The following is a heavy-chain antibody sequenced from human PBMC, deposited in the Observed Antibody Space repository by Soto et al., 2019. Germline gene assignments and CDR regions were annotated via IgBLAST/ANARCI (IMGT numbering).Heavy chain of an antibody. CDR1: GFTFSSYS. J-gene: IGHJ6*03. CDR3: SGAYYYYYYYMYV. V-gene: IGHV3-48*01. CDR2: ISSSSSTI. Sequence: GGSLRLSCAASGFTFSSYSMNWVRQAPGKGLEWVSYISSSSSTIYYADSVKGRFTISRDNAKNSLYLQMNSLRAEDTAVYYCSGAYYYYYYYMYVWGKGTTVTVSS.